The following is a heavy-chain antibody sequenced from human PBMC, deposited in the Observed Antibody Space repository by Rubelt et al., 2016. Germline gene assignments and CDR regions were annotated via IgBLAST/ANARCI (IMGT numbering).Heavy chain of an antibody. D-gene: IGHD3-22*01. Sequence: QVQLQQWGAGLLKPSETLSLTCAVYGGSFSGYYWSWIRQPPGKGLEWIGEINHSGSTNYNPSLKSRVTISVETSKNRLSLKLSSVTASDTAVYYCARADYYDSSGYHNWFDPWGQGTLVTVSS. CDR2: INHSGST. V-gene: IGHV4-34*01. CDR1: GGSFSGYY. CDR3: ARADYYDSSGYHNWFDP. J-gene: IGHJ5*02.